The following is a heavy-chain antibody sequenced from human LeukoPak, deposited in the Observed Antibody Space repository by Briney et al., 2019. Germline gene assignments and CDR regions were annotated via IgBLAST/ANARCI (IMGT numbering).Heavy chain of an antibody. CDR1: GFTFSSYA. V-gene: IGHV3-48*01. CDR2: ISSRSATI. D-gene: IGHD6-13*01. CDR3: ARDPLSSSSFDL. J-gene: IGHJ4*02. Sequence: GGSLRLSCAASGFTFSSYAMTWVRQAPGKGLEWVSYISSRSATIYYADSVKGRFTISRDNAKNSLYLQMNSLRAEDTAVYYCARDPLSSSSFDLWGQGTLVTVSS.